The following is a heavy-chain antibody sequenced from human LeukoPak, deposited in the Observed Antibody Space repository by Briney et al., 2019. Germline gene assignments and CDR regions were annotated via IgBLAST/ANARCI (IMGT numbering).Heavy chain of an antibody. V-gene: IGHV1-69*06. CDR1: GGTFSSYA. J-gene: IGHJ4*02. Sequence: APVKVSCKASGGTFSSYAISWVRQAPGQGLEWMGGIIPIFGTANYAQKFQGRFTITADKSTRTAYMELSSLRSDDTAVYYCARGSGSQTYWGQGTLVTVSS. CDR2: IIPIFGTA. CDR3: ARGSGSQTY. D-gene: IGHD1-26*01.